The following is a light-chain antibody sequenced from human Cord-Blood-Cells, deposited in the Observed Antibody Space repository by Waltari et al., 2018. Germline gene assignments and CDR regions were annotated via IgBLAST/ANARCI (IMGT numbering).Light chain of an antibody. CDR3: QSYDSSNHWV. CDR1: SGSIASNY. Sequence: NFMLTQPHSVSESPGKTVTISCTRSSGSIASNYVQGYQQRPGSSPTTVIYEDNQRPSGIPDRFSGSIDSSSNSASLTISGLKTEDEADYYCQSYDSSNHWVFGGGTKLTVI. V-gene: IGLV6-57*01. J-gene: IGLJ3*02. CDR2: EDN.